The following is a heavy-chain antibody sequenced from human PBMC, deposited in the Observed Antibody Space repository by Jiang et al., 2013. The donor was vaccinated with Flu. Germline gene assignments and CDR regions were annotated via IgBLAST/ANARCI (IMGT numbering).Heavy chain of an antibody. J-gene: IGHJ4*02. CDR2: LLYWEH. CDR3: ASGAPPITISYFDY. CDR1: GGSISSNSNY. D-gene: IGHD3-3*01. Sequence: SLTCTVSGGSISSNSNYWGWIRTPPGKGLEVDWEFLLYWEHLLQPVTQESCHHIHRXVKTQFSLKLSSVTAADTAVYYCASGAPPITISYFDYWGQGILVTVSS. V-gene: IGHV4-39*01.